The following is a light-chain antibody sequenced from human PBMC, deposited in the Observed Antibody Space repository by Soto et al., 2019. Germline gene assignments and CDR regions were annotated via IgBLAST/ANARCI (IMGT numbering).Light chain of an antibody. Sequence: SYELTQPPSVSVAPGTTATISCGGNNIGGRSVHWYQQKPGQAPVVVIYYDTDRPSGIPERFSGSNSGNTATLIINRVEAGDEADYFCQVWDNSSDHPVFGGGTKLTVL. CDR1: NIGGRS. V-gene: IGLV3-21*04. CDR3: QVWDNSSDHPV. CDR2: YDT. J-gene: IGLJ2*01.